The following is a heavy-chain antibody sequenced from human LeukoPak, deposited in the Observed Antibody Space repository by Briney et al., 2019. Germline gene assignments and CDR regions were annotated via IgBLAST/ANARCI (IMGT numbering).Heavy chain of an antibody. CDR2: INPSGGST. D-gene: IGHD6-6*01. J-gene: IGHJ1*01. V-gene: IGHV1-46*01. CDR1: GGTFTSYY. CDR3: ARDRARPSIAARPSFQH. Sequence: AASVKVSCKASGGTFTSYYMHWVRQAPGQGLEWMGIINPSGGSTSYAQKFQGRVTMTRDMSTSTVYMELSSLRSEDTAVYYCARDRARPSIAARPSFQHWGQGTLVTVSS.